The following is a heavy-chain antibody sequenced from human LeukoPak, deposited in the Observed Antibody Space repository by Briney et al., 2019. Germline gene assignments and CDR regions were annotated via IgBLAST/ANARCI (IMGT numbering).Heavy chain of an antibody. D-gene: IGHD5-12*01. Sequence: GGSLRLSCAASGFTVSSNYMSWVRQAPGKGLEWVSVIYSGGSTYYADSVKGRFTISRGNSKNTLYLQMNSLRAEDTAIYYCARVRGYSGYEGRYYYYGMDVWGQGTTVTVSS. V-gene: IGHV3-53*01. J-gene: IGHJ6*02. CDR1: GFTVSSNY. CDR3: ARVRGYSGYEGRYYYYGMDV. CDR2: IYSGGST.